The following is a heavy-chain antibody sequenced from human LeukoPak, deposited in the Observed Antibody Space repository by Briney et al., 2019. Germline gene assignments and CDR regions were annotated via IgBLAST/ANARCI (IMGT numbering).Heavy chain of an antibody. J-gene: IGHJ6*02. D-gene: IGHD5-24*01. CDR2: IYCSGST. CDR3: ARAPGGWLQLAPYYYGMDV. Sequence: SETLSLTCTVSGGSISSYYWSWIRQPPGKGLEWIGYIYCSGSTNYNPSLKSRVTISVDTSKNQFSLKLSSVTAADTAVYYCARAPGGWLQLAPYYYGMDVWGQGTTVTVSS. CDR1: GGSISSYY. V-gene: IGHV4-59*01.